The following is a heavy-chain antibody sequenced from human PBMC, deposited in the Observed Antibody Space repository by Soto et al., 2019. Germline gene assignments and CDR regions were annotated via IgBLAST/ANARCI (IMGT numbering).Heavy chain of an antibody. Sequence: QVQLVQSGAEVKKPGSSVKVSCKASGGTFSSYTISWVRQAPGQGLEWMGRIIPILGIANYAQKFQGRVTITADKSTSXXYXEXTSLRSEDTAVYYCARGLQDIVVVPAPNYYYCGMDVWGQGTTVTVSS. J-gene: IGHJ6*02. CDR2: IIPILGIA. D-gene: IGHD2-2*01. V-gene: IGHV1-69*02. CDR3: ARGLQDIVVVPAPNYYYCGMDV. CDR1: GGTFSSYT.